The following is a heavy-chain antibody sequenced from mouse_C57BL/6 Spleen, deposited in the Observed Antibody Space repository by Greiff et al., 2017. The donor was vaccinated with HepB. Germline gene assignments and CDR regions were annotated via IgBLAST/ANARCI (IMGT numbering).Heavy chain of an antibody. D-gene: IGHD2-4*01. CDR2: INPNNGGT. CDR1: GYTFTDYN. Sequence: EVQLQQSGPELVKPGASVKMSCKASGYTFTDYNMHWVKQSHGKSLEWIGYINPNNGGTSYNQKFKGKATLTVNKSSSTAYMELRSLTSEDSAVYYCASYDYDGERVDYWGQGTTLTVSS. J-gene: IGHJ2*01. CDR3: ASYDYDGERVDY. V-gene: IGHV1-22*01.